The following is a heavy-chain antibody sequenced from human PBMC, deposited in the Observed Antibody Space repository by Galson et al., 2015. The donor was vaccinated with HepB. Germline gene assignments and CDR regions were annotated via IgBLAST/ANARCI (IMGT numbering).Heavy chain of an antibody. CDR3: ARDRGRVATISWYFDL. D-gene: IGHD5-24*01. V-gene: IGHV3-30*03. Sequence: SLRLSCAASGFTFSSYGMHWVRQAPGKGLEWVAVISYDGSNKYYADSVKGRFTISRDNSKNTLYLQMNSLRAEDTAVYYCARDRGRVATISWYFDLWGRGTLVTVSS. CDR2: ISYDGSNK. J-gene: IGHJ2*01. CDR1: GFTFSSYG.